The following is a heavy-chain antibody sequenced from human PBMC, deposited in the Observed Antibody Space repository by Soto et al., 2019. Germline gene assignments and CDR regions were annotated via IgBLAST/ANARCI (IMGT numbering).Heavy chain of an antibody. CDR2: IYWDDDK. CDR3: ARRPGINFYYGMDV. J-gene: IGHJ6*02. Sequence: QITLKESGPTLVKPTQTLTLTCTFSGFSLSTTGVGVGWIRQPPGKALEWLALIYWDDDKRYSPSLKSRLTTPKXTXKNQVVLIMTNMDPVDTATYYCARRPGINFYYGMDVWGQGTTVTVSS. V-gene: IGHV2-5*02. CDR1: GFSLSTTGVG.